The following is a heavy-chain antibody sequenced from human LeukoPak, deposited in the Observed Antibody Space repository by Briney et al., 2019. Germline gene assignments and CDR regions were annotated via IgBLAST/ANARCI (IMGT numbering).Heavy chain of an antibody. CDR3: AKDPYYYDSSGYPRYFDY. CDR2: ISGSGGST. Sequence: GGSLRLSCAASGFTFSSYAMSWVRQAPGKGLEWVSAISGSGGSTYYADSVKGRFTISRDNSNNTLYLQMNSLRAEDTAVYYCAKDPYYYDSSGYPRYFDYWGQGTLVTVSS. D-gene: IGHD3-22*01. V-gene: IGHV3-23*01. J-gene: IGHJ4*02. CDR1: GFTFSSYA.